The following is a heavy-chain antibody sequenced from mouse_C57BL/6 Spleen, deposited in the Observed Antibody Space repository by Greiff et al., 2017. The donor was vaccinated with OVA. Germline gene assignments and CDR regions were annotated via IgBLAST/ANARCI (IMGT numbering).Heavy chain of an antibody. CDR1: GFTFSSYG. D-gene: IGHD1-1*01. J-gene: IGHJ1*03. Sequence: EVQGVESGGDLVKPGGSLKLSCAASGFTFSSYGMSWVRQTPDKRLEWVATISSGGSYTYYPDSVKGRFTISRDNAKNTLYLQMSSLKSEDTAMYYCARRGTTVVEGWYFDVWGTGTTVTVSS. V-gene: IGHV5-6*01. CDR3: ARRGTTVVEGWYFDV. CDR2: ISSGGSYT.